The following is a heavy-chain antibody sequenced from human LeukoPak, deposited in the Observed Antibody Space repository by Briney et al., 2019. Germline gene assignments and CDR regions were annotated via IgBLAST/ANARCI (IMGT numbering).Heavy chain of an antibody. V-gene: IGHV3-15*01. CDR1: GFTFSSYA. Sequence: PGGSLRLSCAASGFTFSSYAMSWVRQAPGKGLEWVGRIKSKTDGGTTDYAAPVKGRFTISRDDSKNTLYLQMNSLKTEDTAVYYCTTPYDILTRFKDYWGQGTLVTVSS. D-gene: IGHD3-9*01. J-gene: IGHJ4*02. CDR2: IKSKTDGGTT. CDR3: TTPYDILTRFKDY.